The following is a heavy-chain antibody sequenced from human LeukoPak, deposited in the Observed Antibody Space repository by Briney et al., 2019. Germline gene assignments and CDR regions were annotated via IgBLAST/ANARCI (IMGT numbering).Heavy chain of an antibody. D-gene: IGHD5-18*01. Sequence: GGSLRLSCAASGFTFSNAWMSWVRQAPGKGLEWVGRIKSKTDGGTTDYAAPVKGRFTISRDDSKNTLYLQMNSLKTEDTAVYYCTTDSVGRIQLWLVGADYDYWGQGTLVTVSS. CDR3: TTDSVGRIQLWLVGADYDY. CDR1: GFTFSNAW. V-gene: IGHV3-15*01. CDR2: IKSKTDGGTT. J-gene: IGHJ4*02.